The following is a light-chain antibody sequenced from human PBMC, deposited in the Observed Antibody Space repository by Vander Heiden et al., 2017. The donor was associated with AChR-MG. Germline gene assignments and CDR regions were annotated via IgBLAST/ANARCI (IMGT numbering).Light chain of an antibody. CDR3: QSYDSSLSGSWV. CDR1: SSNIGAGYD. Sequence: QSVLTHPPSVSGAPGQRVTISCTGSSSNIGAGYDVRWYQQLPGTAPKLLIYGNSNRPSGVPDRFSGSKSGTSASLAITGLQAEDEADYYCQSYDSSLSGSWVFGGGTKLTVL. J-gene: IGLJ2*01. CDR2: GNS. V-gene: IGLV1-40*01.